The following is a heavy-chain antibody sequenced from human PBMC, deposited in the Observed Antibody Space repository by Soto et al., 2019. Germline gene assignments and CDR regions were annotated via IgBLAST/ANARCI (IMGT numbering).Heavy chain of an antibody. V-gene: IGHV3-23*01. CDR2: ISGSGWKA. J-gene: IGHJ4*02. CDR3: ANTGGSGWHLAS. D-gene: IGHD6-19*01. CDR1: GFTFSYYA. Sequence: EVQLLESGGGSVQPGGSLRLSCAVSGFTFSYYAMTWVRQAPGKGLEWVSHISGSGWKADYAESVKGRFTISRDNSKTTLYLEINNLRADDTALYYCANTGGSGWHLASWGQGTLVSVSS.